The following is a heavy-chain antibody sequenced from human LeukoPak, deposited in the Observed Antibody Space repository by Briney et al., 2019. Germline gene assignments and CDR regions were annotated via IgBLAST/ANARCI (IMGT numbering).Heavy chain of an antibody. D-gene: IGHD2-21*02. CDR3: ARGGHIVVVTSGVLAEYFQH. Sequence: SCKASGGTFSSYAMHWVRQAPGKGVEWVAIISYDGTKEYYGDSVKGRFTISRDNSKNTVYLQMNSMRAEDTAVYYCARGGHIVVVTSGVLAEYFQHWGQGTLVTVSS. CDR2: ISYDGTKE. CDR1: GGTFSSYA. V-gene: IGHV3-30-3*01. J-gene: IGHJ1*01.